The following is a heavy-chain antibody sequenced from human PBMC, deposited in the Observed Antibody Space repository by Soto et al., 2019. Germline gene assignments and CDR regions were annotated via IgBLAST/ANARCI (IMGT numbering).Heavy chain of an antibody. CDR2: ISPSGDNT. D-gene: IGHD3-3*01. CDR1: GYRFTSHY. V-gene: IGHV1-46*03. J-gene: IGHJ5*02. Sequence: GASGKVSCKAIGYRFTSHYMHWGRQAPGQGLEWMGTISPSGDNTGYAQKFRGRVTMTTDTSTSTVYMELTNLRSEDTAVYYCARADSWQDLFWCFAPWG. CDR3: ARADSWQDLFWCFAP.